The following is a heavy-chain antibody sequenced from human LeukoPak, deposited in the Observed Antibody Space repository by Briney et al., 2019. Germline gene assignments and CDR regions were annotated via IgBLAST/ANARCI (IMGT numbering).Heavy chain of an antibody. V-gene: IGHV4-34*01. CDR2: INHSGST. CDR1: GGSFSGYY. CDR3: ARGDSGSYYWFDP. D-gene: IGHD1-26*01. Sequence: SETLSLTCAVYGGSFSGYYWSWIRQPPGKGLEWIGEINHSGSTNYNPSLKSRVTISADTSKNQFSLKLSSVTAADTAVYYCARGDSGSYYWFDPWGQGTLVTVSS. J-gene: IGHJ5*02.